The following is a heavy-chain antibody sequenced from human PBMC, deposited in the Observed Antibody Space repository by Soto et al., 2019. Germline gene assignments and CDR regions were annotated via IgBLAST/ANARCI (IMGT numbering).Heavy chain of an antibody. CDR3: AKYPGGQAVALDY. Sequence: QVQLVESGGGVVQPGRSLRLSCAASGFTFSSYGMHWVRQAPGKGLEWVAVISYDGSNKYYADSVKGRFTISRDNSKNPLYLQKNSLRAEDTAVYYCAKYPGGQAVALDYWGQGTLVTVSS. CDR1: GFTFSSYG. V-gene: IGHV3-30*18. J-gene: IGHJ4*02. CDR2: ISYDGSNK. D-gene: IGHD6-19*01.